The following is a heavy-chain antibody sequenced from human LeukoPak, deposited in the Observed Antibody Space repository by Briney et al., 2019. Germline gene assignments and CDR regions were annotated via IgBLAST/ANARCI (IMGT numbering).Heavy chain of an antibody. CDR2: IHHSGST. V-gene: IGHV4-30-4*01. Sequence: SETLSLTCSVSGGSISGTDYYWSWNRQPPGKGLEWIGYIHHSGSTSYNPSLKSRFTISVDTSMNQFSLKLTSMTAADTAVYYCAGRGYAMAYWGQGTLVTASS. D-gene: IGHD5-12*01. CDR1: GGSISGTDYY. CDR3: AGRGYAMAY. J-gene: IGHJ4*02.